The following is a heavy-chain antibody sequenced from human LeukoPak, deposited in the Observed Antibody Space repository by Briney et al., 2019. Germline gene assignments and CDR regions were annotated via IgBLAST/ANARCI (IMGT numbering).Heavy chain of an antibody. CDR1: GFTFSHAW. J-gene: IGHJ5*02. V-gene: IGHV3-49*04. Sequence: GGSLRLSCAASGFTFSHAWMSWVRQAPGKGLEWVGFIRSKAYGGTTEYAASVKGRFTISRDDSKSIAYLQMNSLKTEDTAVYYCTRDQSLVYAILSWFDPWGQGTLVTVSS. CDR3: TRDQSLVYAILSWFDP. D-gene: IGHD2-8*01. CDR2: IRSKAYGGTT.